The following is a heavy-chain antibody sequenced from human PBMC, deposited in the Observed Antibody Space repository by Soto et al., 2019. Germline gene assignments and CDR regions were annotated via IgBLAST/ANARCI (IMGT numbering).Heavy chain of an antibody. CDR2: ISYDGSNK. J-gene: IGHJ5*02. CDR3: AKALNDSSGYFPVWFDP. Sequence: PGGSLRLSCAASGFTFSSYGMHWVRQAPGKGLEWVAVISYDGSNKYYADSVKGRFTISRDNSKNTLYLQMNSLRAEDTAVYYCAKALNDSSGYFPVWFDPWGQGTLVTVSS. CDR1: GFTFSSYG. V-gene: IGHV3-30*18. D-gene: IGHD3-22*01.